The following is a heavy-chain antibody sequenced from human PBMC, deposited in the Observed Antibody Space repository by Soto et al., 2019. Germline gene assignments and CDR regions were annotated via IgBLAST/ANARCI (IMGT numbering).Heavy chain of an antibody. CDR3: AKDQGGSYPYYFDY. V-gene: IGHV3-30*18. Sequence: GGSLRLSCAASGFTFSSYGMHWVRQAPGKGLEWVAVISYDGSNKYYADSVKGRFTISRDNSKNTLYLQMNSLRAEDTAVYYCAKDQGGSYPYYFDYWGQGTLVTFSS. J-gene: IGHJ4*02. D-gene: IGHD1-26*01. CDR2: ISYDGSNK. CDR1: GFTFSSYG.